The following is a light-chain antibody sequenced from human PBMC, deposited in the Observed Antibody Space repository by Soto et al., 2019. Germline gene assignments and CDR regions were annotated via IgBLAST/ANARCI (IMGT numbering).Light chain of an antibody. CDR1: QDISSY. Sequence: IPLTQSPFFLSASVGDRVTITCRASQDISSYLVWYQQKAGTAPKSLIYGASSLQTGVPSRFSGSRSGTEFTLTISSLQTEDSATYYCRQHNSFPITFGQGTRLDIK. J-gene: IGKJ5*01. CDR3: RQHNSFPIT. CDR2: GAS. V-gene: IGKV1-9*01.